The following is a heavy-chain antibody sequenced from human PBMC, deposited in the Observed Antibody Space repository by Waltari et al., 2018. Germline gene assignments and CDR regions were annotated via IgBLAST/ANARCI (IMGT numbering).Heavy chain of an antibody. D-gene: IGHD3-16*01. Sequence: EVRLVESGGGRVTPGGSLKLSCEASGCNFNIYYMHWVRQAPGKGLEWVSSITSSSDYIYYADSVKGRFTISRDNAKNSVYLHMTSLRAEDTAVYYCARLGAVCGNSSCPWFFDSWGQGTLVTVSS. V-gene: IGHV3-21*01. CDR3: ARLGAVCGNSSCPWFFDS. CDR2: ITSSSDYI. CDR1: GCNFNIYY. J-gene: IGHJ4*02.